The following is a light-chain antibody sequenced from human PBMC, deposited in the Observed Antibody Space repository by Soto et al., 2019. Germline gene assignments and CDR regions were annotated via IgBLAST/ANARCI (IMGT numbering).Light chain of an antibody. Sequence: ENVLTQSQVILSLSPREIPTLSCRASHSVCRLHLAWYQQKPGQAPRLLIYGASSRATGIADRFSGSVSGTDFTLTISRLEPEDFAVYYCQQYGNSPPYSFGQGTKVDIK. CDR3: QQYGNSPPYS. J-gene: IGKJ2*03. CDR2: GAS. CDR1: HSVCRLH. V-gene: IGKV3-20*01.